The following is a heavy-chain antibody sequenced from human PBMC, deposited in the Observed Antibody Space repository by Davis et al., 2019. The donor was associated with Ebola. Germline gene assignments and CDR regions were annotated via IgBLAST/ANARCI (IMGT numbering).Heavy chain of an antibody. J-gene: IGHJ6*04. CDR2: ISYDGSNK. Sequence: GGSLRLSCAASGFTFSNAWMSWVRQAPGKGLEWVAVISYDGSNKYYADSVKGRFTISRDNSKNTLYLQMNSLRAEDTAVYYCAKGSVTIFGVAPDYYGMDVWGKGTTVTVSS. CDR3: AKGSVTIFGVAPDYYGMDV. V-gene: IGHV3-30*18. D-gene: IGHD3-3*01. CDR1: GFTFSNAW.